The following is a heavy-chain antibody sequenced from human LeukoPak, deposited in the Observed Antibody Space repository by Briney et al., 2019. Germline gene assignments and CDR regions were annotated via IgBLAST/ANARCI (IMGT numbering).Heavy chain of an antibody. CDR1: GFTFSSYA. CDR2: ISSNGGST. Sequence: PGGSLRLSCAASGFTFSSYAMHWVRQAPGKGLEYVSGISSNGGSTYYANSVKGGFTISRDNSKNTLYLQMGSLRAEDMAVYYCARLDYPFDYWGQGTLVTVSS. D-gene: IGHD3/OR15-3a*01. J-gene: IGHJ4*02. CDR3: ARLDYPFDY. V-gene: IGHV3-64*01.